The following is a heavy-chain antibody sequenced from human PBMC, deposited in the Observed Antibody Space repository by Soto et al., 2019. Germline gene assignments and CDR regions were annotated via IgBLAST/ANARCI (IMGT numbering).Heavy chain of an antibody. J-gene: IGHJ4*02. Sequence: GGSLRLSCAASGFTFSSYVMSWVRQAPGKGLEWVSAISGSGGNTYYADSVKGRFTISRDNSKNTLYLQMNSLRAEDTAVYYCAKEKTTSGLPFYDCWGQGTLVTVSS. V-gene: IGHV3-23*01. CDR2: ISGSGGNT. CDR3: AKEKTTSGLPFYDC. D-gene: IGHD5-12*01. CDR1: GFTFSSYV.